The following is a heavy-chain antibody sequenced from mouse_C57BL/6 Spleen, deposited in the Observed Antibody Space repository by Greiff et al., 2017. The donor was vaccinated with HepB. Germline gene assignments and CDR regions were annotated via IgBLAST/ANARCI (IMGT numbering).Heavy chain of an antibody. CDR1: GYTFTSYW. CDR2: IDPSDSET. Sequence: VQLQQPGAELVRPGSSVKLSCKASGYTFTSYWMHWVKQRPIQGLEWIGNIDPSDSETHYNQKFKDKATLTVDKSSSTAYMQLSSLTSEDSAVYYCARSVITTAPFDYWGQGTTLTVSS. D-gene: IGHD1-1*01. V-gene: IGHV1-52*01. J-gene: IGHJ2*01. CDR3: ARSVITTAPFDY.